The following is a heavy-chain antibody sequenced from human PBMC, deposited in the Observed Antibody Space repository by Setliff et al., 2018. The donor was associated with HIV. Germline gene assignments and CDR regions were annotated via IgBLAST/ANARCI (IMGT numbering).Heavy chain of an antibody. J-gene: IGHJ3*01. Sequence: GGSLRLSCAASGFTFSSYGLHWVRQAPGKGLEWVAFIRYDGSNKYYADSVKGRFTISRDNSKNTLYLQMNSLRAEDTAVYYCARGNFGAAIRLQAFDLWGRGTKVTVSS. V-gene: IGHV3-30*02. CDR1: GFTFSSYG. CDR3: ARGNFGAAIRLQAFDL. D-gene: IGHD3-3*01. CDR2: IRYDGSNK.